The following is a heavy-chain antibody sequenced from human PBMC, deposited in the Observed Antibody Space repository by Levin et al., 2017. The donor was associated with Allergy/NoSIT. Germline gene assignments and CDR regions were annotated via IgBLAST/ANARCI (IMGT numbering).Heavy chain of an antibody. Sequence: SETLSLTCAVYGGSFSAYYWTWIRQPPGKRLEWIGEINPSGDTNYNPSFKRRVAISVDTSKNQFSLKVTSMTAADTAVYYCARGPSRYSGTWGQGTLVTVSS. CDR1: GGSFSAYY. D-gene: IGHD5-12*01. J-gene: IGHJ4*02. V-gene: IGHV4-34*01. CDR2: INPSGDT. CDR3: ARGPSRYSGT.